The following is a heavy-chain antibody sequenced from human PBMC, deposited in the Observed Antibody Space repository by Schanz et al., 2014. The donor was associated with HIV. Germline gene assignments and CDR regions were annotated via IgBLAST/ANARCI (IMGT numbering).Heavy chain of an antibody. CDR3: AKDRNYYDDRYIGKGNYYYYYGMDV. D-gene: IGHD3-22*01. Sequence: QVQLVESGGGVVQPGRSLRLSCAASGFTFSDYGMHWVRQAPGKGLEWVSSISESGGRTYYADSVKGRFTISRDNSKNTLYLQLKSLRAEDRAVYYCAKDRNYYDDRYIGKGNYYYYYGMDVWGQGTTVTVSS. J-gene: IGHJ6*02. CDR2: ISESGGRT. V-gene: IGHV3-NL1*01. CDR1: GFTFSDYG.